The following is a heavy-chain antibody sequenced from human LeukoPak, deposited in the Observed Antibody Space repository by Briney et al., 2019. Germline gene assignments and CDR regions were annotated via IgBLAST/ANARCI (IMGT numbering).Heavy chain of an antibody. V-gene: IGHV3-53*01. D-gene: IGHD1-14*01. CDR2: VYRNGTT. CDR3: ARGVEPLAANTLAY. CDR1: GFSVSTEY. J-gene: IGHJ4*02. Sequence: GGSLRLSCAASGFSVSTEYMSWVRQAPGKGLEWVSAVYRNGTTYYADSVKGRFTISRDNSENTLYLEMNSLSPDDTAVYYCARGVEPLAANTLAYWGQGTLVTVSS.